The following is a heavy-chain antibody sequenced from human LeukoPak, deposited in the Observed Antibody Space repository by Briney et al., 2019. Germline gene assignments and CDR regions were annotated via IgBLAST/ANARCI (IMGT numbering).Heavy chain of an antibody. Sequence: SETLSLTCAVHGGSFSGYYWSWIRQPPGKGLEWIGEINHSGSTEYNPSLKSRVTISVDTSKNQFSLKLSSVTAADTAVYYCARRVGRWFGERAYYYNYMDVWGKGTTVTISS. CDR1: GGSFSGYY. D-gene: IGHD3-10*01. CDR2: INHSGST. J-gene: IGHJ6*03. V-gene: IGHV4-34*01. CDR3: ARRVGRWFGERAYYYNYMDV.